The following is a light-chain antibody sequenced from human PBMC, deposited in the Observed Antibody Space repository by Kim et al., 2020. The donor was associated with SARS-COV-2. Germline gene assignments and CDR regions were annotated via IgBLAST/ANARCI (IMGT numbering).Light chain of an antibody. J-gene: IGKJ3*01. CDR2: GES. Sequence: PGESATLSFGASLSVRSYYLAWYRQEPGQAPRLRIYGESSRAAGIPDRCSGSGSGTDFTLSIGNLEPEDFAVYYCQYYGNSPLFTFGPGTKVDIK. V-gene: IGKV3-20*01. CDR1: LSVRSYY. CDR3: QYYGNSPLFT.